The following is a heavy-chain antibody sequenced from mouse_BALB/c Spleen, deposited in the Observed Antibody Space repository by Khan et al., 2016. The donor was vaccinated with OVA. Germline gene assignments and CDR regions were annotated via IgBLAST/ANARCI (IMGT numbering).Heavy chain of an antibody. D-gene: IGHD2-3*01. CDR2: ISSGGTYT. V-gene: IGHV5-9-3*01. J-gene: IGHJ4*01. CDR1: GFTLSRYA. CDR3: ARSDGYYGRGAMDY. Sequence: EVQVVESGGGLVKPGGSLKVSCAVSGFTLSRYAMSGVRQTPEKRLEWVATISSGGTYTYYPDSVKGRFTISRDNAENTLYLQMSSLRSEDTAMYYCARSDGYYGRGAMDYWGQGTSVTVSS.